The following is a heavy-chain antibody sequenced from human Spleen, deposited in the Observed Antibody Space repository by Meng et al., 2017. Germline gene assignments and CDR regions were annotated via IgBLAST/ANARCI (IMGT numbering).Heavy chain of an antibody. CDR1: GFIFSSFS. CDR2: ISYDENTE. CDR3: AGGLTGGDVFDI. V-gene: IGHV3-30*04. J-gene: IGHJ3*02. D-gene: IGHD7-27*01. Sequence: GESLKIPCTAPGFIFSSFSVHWVRQAPGKGLEWVAAISYDENTETYADSVKGRFTISRDNSKNTLHLQMNSLRTEDTARYYCAGGLTGGDVFDIWGQGTLVTVSS.